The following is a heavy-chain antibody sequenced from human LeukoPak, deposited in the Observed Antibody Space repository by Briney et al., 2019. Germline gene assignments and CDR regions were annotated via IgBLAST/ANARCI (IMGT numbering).Heavy chain of an antibody. V-gene: IGHV4-4*07. CDR2: IYTSGST. CDR1: GGSISSYY. CDR3: ARDQYYYDSSGYSPFDY. J-gene: IGHJ4*02. D-gene: IGHD3-22*01. Sequence: SEALSLTCTVSGGSISSYYWSWIRQPAGKGLEWIGRIYTSGSTNYNPYLKRRVTMSVDTSKNQFSLKLSYVTAADTAVCYCARDQYYYDSSGYSPFDYWGQGTLVTVSS.